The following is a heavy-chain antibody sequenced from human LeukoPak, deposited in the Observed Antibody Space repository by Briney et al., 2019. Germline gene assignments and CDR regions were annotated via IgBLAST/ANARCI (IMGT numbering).Heavy chain of an antibody. D-gene: IGHD3-3*01. CDR1: GFTVSSND. J-gene: IGHJ3*02. Sequence: SGGSLRLSCAASGFTVSSNDMSWVRQAPGKGLEWVSLIYSGRSTYYADSVKGRFTISRDNSKNTLYLQMDSLRAEDTAVYYCARTDRTGALGRFRMRSDAFDIWGQGTMVTVSS. CDR3: ARTDRTGALGRFRMRSDAFDI. V-gene: IGHV3-53*01. CDR2: IYSGRST.